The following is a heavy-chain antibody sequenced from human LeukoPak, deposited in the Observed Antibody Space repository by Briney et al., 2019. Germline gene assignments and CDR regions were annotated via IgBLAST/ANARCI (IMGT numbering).Heavy chain of an antibody. CDR1: GFTFSSHS. V-gene: IGHV3-21*01. D-gene: IGHD1-14*01. CDR2: ISSSSSYI. J-gene: IGHJ1*01. CDR3: AGGPEPSRYFQH. Sequence: PGGSLRLSCAASGFTFSSHSMNWVRQAPGKGLEWVSSISSSSSYIYYADSVKGRFTISRDNAKNSLYLQMNSLRAEDTAVYYCAGGPEPSRYFQHWGQGTLVTVSS.